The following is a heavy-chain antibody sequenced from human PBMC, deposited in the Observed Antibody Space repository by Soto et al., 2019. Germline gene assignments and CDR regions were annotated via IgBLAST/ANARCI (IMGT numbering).Heavy chain of an antibody. CDR2: ISSGSSDT. J-gene: IGHJ4*02. V-gene: IGHV3-21*01. CDR3: ARVAY. CDR1: GFTFSRVS. Sequence: PGGSLRLSCEASGFTFSRVSMNWFRQVPGKGLEWVASISSGSSDTWYADSVKGRFIISRDNAQNSLFLQMNTLRPEDTAMYYCARVAYWGPGTQVTVS.